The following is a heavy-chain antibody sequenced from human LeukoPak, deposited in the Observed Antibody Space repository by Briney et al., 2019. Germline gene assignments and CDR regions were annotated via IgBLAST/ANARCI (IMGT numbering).Heavy chain of an antibody. Sequence: TGGSLRLSCAASGFTFSSYAMHWVRQAPGKGLEWVAVISYDGSNKYYADSVKGRFTISRDNSKNTLYLQMNSLRAEDTAVYYCARAGGGYCSSSSCLGGMDVWGQGTTVTVSS. J-gene: IGHJ6*02. CDR2: ISYDGSNK. D-gene: IGHD2-2*01. V-gene: IGHV3-30-3*01. CDR1: GFTFSSYA. CDR3: ARAGGGYCSSSSCLGGMDV.